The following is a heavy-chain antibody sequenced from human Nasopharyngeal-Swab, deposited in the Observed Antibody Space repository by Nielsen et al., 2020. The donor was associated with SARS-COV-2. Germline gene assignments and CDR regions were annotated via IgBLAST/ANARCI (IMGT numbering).Heavy chain of an antibody. V-gene: IGHV3-23*01. J-gene: IGHJ4*02. Sequence: GESLKTPCAASGFTFSSYAMRWVRQAPGKGLEWVSAISGSGGSTYYADSVKGRFTNSRDNSQNTLYLQMNSLRAEDTAVYYCAKGGYCSSTSCYIDYWGQGTLVTVSS. CDR1: GFTFSSYA. CDR3: AKGGYCSSTSCYIDY. CDR2: ISGSGGST. D-gene: IGHD2-2*02.